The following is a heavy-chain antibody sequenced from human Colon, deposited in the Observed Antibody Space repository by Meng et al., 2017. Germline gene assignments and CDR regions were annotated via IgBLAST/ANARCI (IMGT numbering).Heavy chain of an antibody. CDR3: ANGYSPDY. Sequence: LKISCAASGFIFSDYYMSWIRQAPGKGLEWVSHISSSGSAIYYAESVKGRFTISRDNSKNTLYLQMNSLRVEDTAVFYCANGYSPDYWGQGTLVTVSS. D-gene: IGHD5-12*01. CDR1: GFIFSDYY. V-gene: IGHV3-11*01. J-gene: IGHJ4*02. CDR2: ISSSGSAI.